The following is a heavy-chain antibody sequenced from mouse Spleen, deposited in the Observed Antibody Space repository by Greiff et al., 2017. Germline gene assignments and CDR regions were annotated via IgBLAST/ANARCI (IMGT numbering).Heavy chain of an antibody. CDR3: ARLRSYAMDY. J-gene: IGHJ4*01. V-gene: IGHV1-76*01. Sequence: VQLQQSGAELVRPGASVKLSCKASGYTFTDYYINWVKQRPGQGLEWIARIYPGSGNTYYNEKFKGKATLTAEKSSSTAYMQLSSLTSEDSAVYFCARLRSYAMDYWGQGTSVTVSS. CDR2: IYPGSGNT. CDR1: GYTFTDYY.